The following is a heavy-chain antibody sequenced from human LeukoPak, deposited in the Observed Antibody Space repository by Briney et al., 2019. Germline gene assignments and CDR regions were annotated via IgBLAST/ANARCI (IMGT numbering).Heavy chain of an antibody. CDR2: ISGSADNT. Sequence: GGSLRLSCATSGFPFETNAMSWVRQAPGKGLEWVSGISGSADNTHYADSVKGRFTISRDNSKNTLFLQMNSLRVDDTAVYYCALPGGYYYDSGGYLTTWGQGTLVTVSS. V-gene: IGHV3-23*01. CDR3: ALPGGYYYDSGGYLTT. CDR1: GFPFETNA. J-gene: IGHJ5*02. D-gene: IGHD3-22*01.